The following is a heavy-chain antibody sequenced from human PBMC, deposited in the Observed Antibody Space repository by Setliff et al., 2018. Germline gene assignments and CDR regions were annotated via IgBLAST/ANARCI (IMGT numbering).Heavy chain of an antibody. D-gene: IGHD3-10*01. J-gene: IGHJ4*02. Sequence: GGSLRLSCATSGFTVSSSDMSWVRQAPGKGLEWISVLSGDGNAYYADSVKGRFTISGDTSKNALYLQMNSLRAEDTAMYYCRLWFGELLRDYWGQGTLVTVSS. CDR1: GFTVSSSD. CDR2: LSGDGNA. V-gene: IGHV3-53*01. CDR3: RLWFGELLRDY.